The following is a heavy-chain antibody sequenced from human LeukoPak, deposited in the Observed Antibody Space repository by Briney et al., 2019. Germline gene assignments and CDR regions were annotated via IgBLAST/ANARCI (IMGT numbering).Heavy chain of an antibody. CDR3: ARVVDILTGLRYFDY. D-gene: IGHD3-9*01. J-gene: IGHJ4*02. Sequence: SETLSLTCTVSGGSISSGGYYWSWIRQPPGKSLEWIGYIYHSGSTYYNPSLKSRVTISVDRSKNQFSLRLSSVTAADTAVYYCARVVDILTGLRYFDYWGQGTLVTVSS. V-gene: IGHV4-30-2*01. CDR2: IYHSGST. CDR1: GGSISSGGYY.